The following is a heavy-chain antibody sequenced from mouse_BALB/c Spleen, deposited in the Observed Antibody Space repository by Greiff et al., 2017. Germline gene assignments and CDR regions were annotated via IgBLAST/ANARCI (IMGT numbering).Heavy chain of an antibody. CDR3: ARGGREAMDY. J-gene: IGHJ4*01. CDR1: GFTFSSYA. Sequence: EVKLVESGGGLVKPGGSLKLSCAASGFTFSSYAMSWVRQSPEKRLEWVAEISSGGSYTYYPDTVTGRFTISRDNAKNTLYLEMSSLRSEDTAMYYCARGGREAMDYWGQGTSVTVSS. CDR2: ISSGGSYT. V-gene: IGHV5-9-4*01. D-gene: IGHD3-3*01.